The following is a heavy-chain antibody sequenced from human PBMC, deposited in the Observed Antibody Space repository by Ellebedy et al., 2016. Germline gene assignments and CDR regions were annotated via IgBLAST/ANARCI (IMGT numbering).Heavy chain of an antibody. V-gene: IGHV3-33*01. D-gene: IGHD3-10*01. Sequence: GESLKISCAVSGFIFSNYGIHWVRQAPGKGLEWVAVIWYDGSNKYYADSVKGRFTISRDNSMNTVYLQMNSLRAEDTAVYYCARDRDYGSGSSYYFDYWGQGTLVTVSS. CDR1: GFIFSNYG. CDR3: ARDRDYGSGSSYYFDY. CDR2: IWYDGSNK. J-gene: IGHJ4*02.